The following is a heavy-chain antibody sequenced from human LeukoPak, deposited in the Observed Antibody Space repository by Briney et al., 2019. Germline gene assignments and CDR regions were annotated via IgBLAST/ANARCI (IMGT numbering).Heavy chain of an antibody. Sequence: GGSLRLSCAASGFTFSSYSMNWVRQAPGNGLEWVSSISSSSSYIYYADSVKGRFTISRDNAKNSLYLQMNSLRAGDTAVYYCARVFPQVGGGTGGPKGSDYWGQGTLVTVSS. CDR2: ISSSSSYI. V-gene: IGHV3-21*01. J-gene: IGHJ4*02. CDR1: GFTFSSYS. CDR3: ARVFPQVGGGTGGPKGSDY. D-gene: IGHD2-21*01.